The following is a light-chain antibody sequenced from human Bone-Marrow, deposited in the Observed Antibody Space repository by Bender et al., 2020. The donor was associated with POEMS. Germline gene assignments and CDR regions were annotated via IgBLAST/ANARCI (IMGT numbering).Light chain of an antibody. Sequence: QSALTQPRSVSGSPGQSVTISCTGTSSDVGSYNFVSWYQQHPDKAPKLIIYEVSKRPSGVPDRFSGSKSGNTASLTVSGLQAEDEADYYCQAWDSNTHVVFGGGTKLTVL. CDR1: SSDVGSYNF. V-gene: IGLV2-11*01. CDR3: QAWDSNTHVV. J-gene: IGLJ2*01. CDR2: EVS.